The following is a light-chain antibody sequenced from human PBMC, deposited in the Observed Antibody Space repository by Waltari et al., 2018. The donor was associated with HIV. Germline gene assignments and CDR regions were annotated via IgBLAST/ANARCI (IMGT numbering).Light chain of an antibody. V-gene: IGLV2-8*01. Sequence: QSAPTQPPSASGSLGQSVPISCTGPSSDMGAYDSVSWFQQHPRSAPNLLLYEVTRRPSTVSDRFSGSRSGSTAFLTVAGLQPDDEATYFCSSYGDSLRVLFGGGTNVTVL. CDR3: SSYGDSLRVL. CDR1: SSDMGAYDS. J-gene: IGLJ3*02. CDR2: EVT.